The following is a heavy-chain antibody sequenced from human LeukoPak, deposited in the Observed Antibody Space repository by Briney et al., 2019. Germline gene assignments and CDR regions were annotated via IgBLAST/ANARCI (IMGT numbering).Heavy chain of an antibody. CDR3: ATPVPHGSDPSLYYYYMDV. Sequence: GGSLRLSCAVSGFTFSRNSMNWVRQAPGKGLEWVSSISTSSSYIYYADSVKGRFTISRDNARNSLYLQMNSLRVEDTAVYYCATPVPHGSDPSLYYYYMDVWGKGTTVTISS. D-gene: IGHD3-10*01. CDR2: ISTSSSYI. J-gene: IGHJ6*03. CDR1: GFTFSRNS. V-gene: IGHV3-21*04.